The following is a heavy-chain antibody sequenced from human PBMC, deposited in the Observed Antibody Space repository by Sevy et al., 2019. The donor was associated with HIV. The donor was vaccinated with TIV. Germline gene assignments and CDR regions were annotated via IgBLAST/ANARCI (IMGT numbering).Heavy chain of an antibody. D-gene: IGHD5-12*01. CDR1: GFTFTTYS. CDR2: ISSSSNYI. CDR3: VRDQKGEYSAYDGAGYYGMDV. V-gene: IGHV3-21*01. Sequence: GGSLRLSCAASGFTFTTYSMNWVRQGPGKGLEWVSSISSSSNYIYYAHSVKGRITISRDNAKNSLYLQMNGLRAEDTAVYYCVRDQKGEYSAYDGAGYYGMDVWGQGTTVTVSS. J-gene: IGHJ6*02.